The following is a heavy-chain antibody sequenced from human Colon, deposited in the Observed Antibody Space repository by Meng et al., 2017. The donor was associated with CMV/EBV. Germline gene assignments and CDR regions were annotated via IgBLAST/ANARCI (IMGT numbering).Heavy chain of an antibody. Sequence: QVQLMQSGAEVKKPGASVKVSCKASGYTFTSYGITWVRQAPGQGLEWLGWISAYNGNTNYAERFEGRVTMTTDTDTSTVLMELRSLTSDDTAEYYCARGEGYYDRWGQGTLVTVSS. CDR1: GYTFTSYG. D-gene: IGHD5-24*01. CDR3: ARGEGYYDR. CDR2: ISAYNGNT. V-gene: IGHV1-18*01. J-gene: IGHJ5*02.